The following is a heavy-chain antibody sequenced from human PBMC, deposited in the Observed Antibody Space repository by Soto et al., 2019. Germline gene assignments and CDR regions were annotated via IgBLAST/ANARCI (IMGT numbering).Heavy chain of an antibody. D-gene: IGHD6-13*01. Sequence: PGGSLRLSCAASGFTFSSYAMSWVRQAPGKGLEWVSAISGSGGSTYYADSVKGRFTISRDNSKNTLYLQMNSLRAEDTAVYYCAKEATGYSSSWYGVCWFDTWGQGTLVTVSS. CDR2: ISGSGGST. V-gene: IGHV3-23*01. CDR3: AKEATGYSSSWYGVCWFDT. J-gene: IGHJ5*02. CDR1: GFTFSSYA.